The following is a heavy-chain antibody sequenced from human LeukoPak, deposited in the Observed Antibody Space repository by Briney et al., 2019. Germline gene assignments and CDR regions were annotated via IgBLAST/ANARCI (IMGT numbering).Heavy chain of an antibody. V-gene: IGHV3-7*01. CDR2: INHDGSVK. CDR1: GFTFSSYV. CDR3: AKDSYSKGDY. D-gene: IGHD4-11*01. Sequence: GGSLRLSCSASGFTFSSYVMTWVRQAPGKGLQWVANINHDGSVKNYVGSVKGRFAISRDNAQNSFYLQMNSLETDDTAVYYCAKDSYSKGDYWGQGTLVTVSS. J-gene: IGHJ4*02.